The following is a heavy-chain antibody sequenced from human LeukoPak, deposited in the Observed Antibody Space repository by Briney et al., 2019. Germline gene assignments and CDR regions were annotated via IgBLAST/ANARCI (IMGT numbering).Heavy chain of an antibody. CDR1: GGSISSYY. D-gene: IGHD1-1*01. Sequence: SETLSLTCTVSGGSISSYYWSWIRQPPGKGLEWIGYIYYSGSTNYNPSLKSRVTISVDTSKNQFSLKLSSVTAADTAVYYCARDRRRAVQRYGFDPWGQGTLVTVSS. J-gene: IGHJ5*02. V-gene: IGHV4-59*01. CDR3: ARDRRRAVQRYGFDP. CDR2: IYYSGST.